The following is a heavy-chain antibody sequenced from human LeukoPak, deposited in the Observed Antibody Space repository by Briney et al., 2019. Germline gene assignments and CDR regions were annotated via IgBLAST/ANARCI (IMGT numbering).Heavy chain of an antibody. D-gene: IGHD3-9*01. J-gene: IGHJ4*02. Sequence: GGSLRLSCAASGFTFRHYAMSWVRQAPGKGLEWVSLVSGGGDSAYYADSVKGRFTISRDNSKNTLYLQMNSLRAEDTAVYYCAKRGDWYGPDYWGQGTLVTVSS. V-gene: IGHV3-23*01. CDR1: GFTFRHYA. CDR3: AKRGDWYGPDY. CDR2: VSGGGDSA.